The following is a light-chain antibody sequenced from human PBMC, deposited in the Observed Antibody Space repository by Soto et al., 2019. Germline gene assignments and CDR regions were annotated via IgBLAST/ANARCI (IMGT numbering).Light chain of an antibody. J-gene: IGKJ1*01. V-gene: IGKV3-20*01. CDR2: GAS. CDR3: QHFGNSLWT. Sequence: EIVLTQSPDTLSLSPGERVTLSCRASESVRGSHLAWYQHKPGQAPRLLMFGASSRATGIPDRFSGSGSGTDFTLTINRLEPEDFAVYYCQHFGNSLWTFGQGTKVDIK. CDR1: ESVRGSH.